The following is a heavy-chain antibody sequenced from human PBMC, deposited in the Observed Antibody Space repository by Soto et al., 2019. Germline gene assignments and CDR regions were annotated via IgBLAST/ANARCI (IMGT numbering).Heavy chain of an antibody. Sequence: ASVKVSCKASGYTFTGYYMHWVRQAPGQGLEWMGWINPNSGGTNYAQKFQGWVTMTRDTSISTAYMELSRLRSDDTAVYYCARAPKYYDYVFIYWGQGTLVTVSS. J-gene: IGHJ4*02. CDR1: GYTFTGYY. CDR2: INPNSGGT. V-gene: IGHV1-2*04. D-gene: IGHD3-16*01. CDR3: ARAPKYYDYVFIY.